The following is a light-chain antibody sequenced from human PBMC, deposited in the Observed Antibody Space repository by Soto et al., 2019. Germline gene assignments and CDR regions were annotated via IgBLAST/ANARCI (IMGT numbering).Light chain of an antibody. CDR2: DAS. Sequence: SYELTQPPSVSVAPGQTARITCGGNNIGSKSVHWYQQKPGQAPVLVVYDASYRPSGIPERFSGSNSGNTATLTISRVEAGDEADYYCQVWDSSSDHVVFGGGTKVTVL. V-gene: IGLV3-21*02. J-gene: IGLJ2*01. CDR1: NIGSKS. CDR3: QVWDSSSDHVV.